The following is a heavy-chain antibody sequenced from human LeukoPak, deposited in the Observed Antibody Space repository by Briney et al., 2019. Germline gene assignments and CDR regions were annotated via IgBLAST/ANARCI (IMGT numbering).Heavy chain of an antibody. CDR1: GGSISSYY. D-gene: IGHD5-18*01. V-gene: IGHV4-59*01. Sequence: SETLSLTCTVSGGSISSYYWSWIRLPPGKGLEWIGYIYYTGATYYNPSLKSRVTISLGTSKNQFSLKLSSVTAADAAVYYCARAGYSYSTGYYFDYWGQGALVTVS. J-gene: IGHJ4*02. CDR3: ARAGYSYSTGYYFDY. CDR2: IYYTGAT.